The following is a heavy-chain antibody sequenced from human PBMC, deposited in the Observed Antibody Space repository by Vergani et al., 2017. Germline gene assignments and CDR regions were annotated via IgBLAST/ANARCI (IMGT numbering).Heavy chain of an antibody. CDR1: GHSITSGYF. CDR3: ARVDGSGYYSDY. CDR2: VYHSGTP. V-gene: IGHV4-38-2*02. J-gene: IGHJ4*02. Sequence: QVQLQESGPGLVKPSETLSLTCTVSGHSITSGYFWGWIRQPPGKGLEWIGGVYHSGTPYYNPSLKSRVTISVDTSKNQFSLRLSSVTAADTAVYYCARVDGSGYYSDYWGQGTLVTVSS. D-gene: IGHD3-22*01.